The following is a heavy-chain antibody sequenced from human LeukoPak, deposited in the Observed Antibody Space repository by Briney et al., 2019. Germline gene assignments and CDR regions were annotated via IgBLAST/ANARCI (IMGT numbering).Heavy chain of an antibody. CDR3: ARDREYSSSSYFDY. D-gene: IGHD6-13*01. V-gene: IGHV1-69*04. J-gene: IGHJ4*02. CDR2: IIPILGIA. Sequence: SVKVSCKASGGTFSSYAISWVRQAPGQGLEWMGRIIPILGIANYAQKFQGRVTITADKSTSTAYMELSSLRSEDTAVYYCARDREYSSSSYFDYWGQGTLVTVSS. CDR1: GGTFSSYA.